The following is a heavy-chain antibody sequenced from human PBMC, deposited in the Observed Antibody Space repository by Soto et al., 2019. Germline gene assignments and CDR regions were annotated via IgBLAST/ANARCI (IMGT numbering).Heavy chain of an antibody. D-gene: IGHD6-19*01. J-gene: IGHJ4*02. V-gene: IGHV3-66*01. Sequence: EVQLVESGGGLVQPGGSLRLSCAASGFTVSNNYMSWVRQAPGKGLEWVSRIYSGGGIHYAASVRGRFTISRDSSKNILYLQMNSLRAEDTAVYYCATSPVAGTFGGQGTLVTVSS. CDR2: IYSGGGI. CDR3: ATSPVAGTF. CDR1: GFTVSNNY.